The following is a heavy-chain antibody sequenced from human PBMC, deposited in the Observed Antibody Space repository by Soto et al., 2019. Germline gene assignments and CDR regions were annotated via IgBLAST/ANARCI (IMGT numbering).Heavy chain of an antibody. J-gene: IGHJ4*02. V-gene: IGHV3-21*01. Sequence: GGSLRLSCAASGFTFSSYSMNWVRQAPGKGLEWVSSISSSSSSIYSPDSVKGRFTISRDNAKNSLYMQMNSLRAEDRAVYYCARGYGSGPAECDYWGQGTLVTVSS. CDR3: ARGYGSGPAECDY. D-gene: IGHD3-10*01. CDR1: GFTFSSYS. CDR2: ISSSSSSI.